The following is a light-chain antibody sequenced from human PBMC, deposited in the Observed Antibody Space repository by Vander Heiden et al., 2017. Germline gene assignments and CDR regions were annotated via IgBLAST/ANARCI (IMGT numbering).Light chain of an antibody. Sequence: QSALTQPPSASGSPGRSVTICCTGTSRDVGGYNYVSWYPQYPGKARKPMIYEVIKRPSGVPDRFSASKSVNTASLTVSARQAAAAADYYCSSYAGSNSLVFGGGTTLTVL. CDR2: EVI. CDR1: SRDVGGYNY. V-gene: IGLV2-8*01. CDR3: SSYAGSNSLV. J-gene: IGLJ3*02.